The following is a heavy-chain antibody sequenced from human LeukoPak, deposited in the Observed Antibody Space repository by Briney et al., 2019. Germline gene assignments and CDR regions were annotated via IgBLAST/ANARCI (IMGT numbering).Heavy chain of an antibody. V-gene: IGHV1-69*05. CDR1: GGTFSSYA. CDR2: IIPIFGTA. J-gene: IGHJ4*02. CDR3: ARPRMVPAATEDFYFDY. Sequence: SVKVSCKASGGTFSSYAISWVRQAPGQGLEWMGRIIPIFGTANHAQKFQGRVTITTDESTSTAYMELSSLRSEDTAVYYCARPRMVPAATEDFYFDYWGQGTLVTVSS. D-gene: IGHD2-2*01.